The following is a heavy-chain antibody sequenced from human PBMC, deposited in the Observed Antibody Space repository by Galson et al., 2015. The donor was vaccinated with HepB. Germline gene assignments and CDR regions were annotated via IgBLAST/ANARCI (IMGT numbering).Heavy chain of an antibody. CDR2: IYHSGST. D-gene: IGHD4-17*01. CDR1: GDSISSDHY. J-gene: IGHJ4*02. V-gene: IGHV4-38-2*02. CDR3: AMGYGDYADY. Sequence: SETLSLTCTVSGDSISSDHYWGWIRQSPGTGLEWIGSIYHSGSTYYNPSLKSRVTISVDRSKNQFSLKLSSVTAADTAVFYCAMGYGDYADYWGRGTLVTVSS.